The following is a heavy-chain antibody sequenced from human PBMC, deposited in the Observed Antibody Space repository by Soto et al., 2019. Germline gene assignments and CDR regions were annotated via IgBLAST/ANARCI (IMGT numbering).Heavy chain of an antibody. D-gene: IGHD4-17*01. Sequence: PSETLSLTCTVSGGSIRDYFWTWIRQPPGKGLEWIGYIYYSGRTNYNPSLKSRVSISVDTSKNHFSLQLSSATAADTAVYYCARVGGDDFGDSGGFDYWGQGTLVTVSS. CDR1: GGSIRDYF. V-gene: IGHV4-59*01. CDR2: IYYSGRT. J-gene: IGHJ4*02. CDR3: ARVGGDDFGDSGGFDY.